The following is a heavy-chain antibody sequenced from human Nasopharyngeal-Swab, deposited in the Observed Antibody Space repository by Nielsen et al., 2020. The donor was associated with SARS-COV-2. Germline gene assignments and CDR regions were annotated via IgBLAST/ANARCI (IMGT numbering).Heavy chain of an antibody. CDR1: GFTFSSYE. J-gene: IGHJ6*02. Sequence: GESLTLSCAASGFTFSSYEMNWVRQAPGKGLEWVSYISSSGSNIYYADSVKGRFTISRDNAKNSLYLQMNSLRAEDTAVYYCARERDGMDVWGQGTTVTVSS. V-gene: IGHV3-48*03. CDR3: ARERDGMDV. CDR2: ISSSGSNI.